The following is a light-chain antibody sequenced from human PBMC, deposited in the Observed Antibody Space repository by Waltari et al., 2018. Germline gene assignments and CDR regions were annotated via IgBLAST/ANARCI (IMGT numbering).Light chain of an antibody. Sequence: SSELTQDPAVSVALGQTIRFTCPGDSLRTSYASRYQVKSGQAPILVIYGKDKRPSGIPDRISGYSSGTTSSLTITGAQAEDEADYYCSSRNGRANEVVFAGGTKVTVL. CDR3: SSRNGRANEVV. CDR1: SLRTSY. CDR2: GKD. J-gene: IGLJ3*02. V-gene: IGLV3-19*01.